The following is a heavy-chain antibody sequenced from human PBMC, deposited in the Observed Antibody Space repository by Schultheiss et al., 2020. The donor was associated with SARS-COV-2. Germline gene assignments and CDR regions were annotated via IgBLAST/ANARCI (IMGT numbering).Heavy chain of an antibody. CDR3: ARGTSSSSSGYYGMDV. Sequence: ASVKVSCKASGYTFTSYGISWVRQAPGQRLEWMGWISAYNGNTNYAQKLQGRVTMTTDTSTSTAYMELRSLRSDDTAVYYCARGTSSSSSGYYGMDVWGQGTTVTVSS. V-gene: IGHV1-18*01. D-gene: IGHD6-6*01. CDR2: ISAYNGNT. CDR1: GYTFTSYG. J-gene: IGHJ6*02.